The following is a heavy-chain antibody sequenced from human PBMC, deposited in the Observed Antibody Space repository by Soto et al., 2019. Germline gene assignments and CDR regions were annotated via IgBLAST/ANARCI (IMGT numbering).Heavy chain of an antibody. Sequence: QLVESGGGLVKPGGSLRLSCAASGFTFNNAWMNWVRQAPGKGLEWVGRIKSNADGATTQFAAPVRGRFTISRDDSKSTVYLQMTSLKTDDTATYYCTTAGGYNPFDLWGQGTLVTVSS. V-gene: IGHV3-15*07. J-gene: IGHJ5*02. CDR1: GFTFNNAW. CDR2: IKSNADGATT. CDR3: TTAGGYNPFDL. D-gene: IGHD5-12*01.